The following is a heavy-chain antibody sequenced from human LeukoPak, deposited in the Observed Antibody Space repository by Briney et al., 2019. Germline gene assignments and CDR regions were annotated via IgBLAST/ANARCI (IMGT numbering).Heavy chain of an antibody. J-gene: IGHJ4*02. Sequence: AASVKVSCKVSGYTLTELSMHWVRQAPGKGLEWMGGFDPEDGETIYAQKFQGRVTMTEDTSTDTAYMELSSLRSEDTAVYYCATRISPRYSGSSRLAFDYWGQGTLVTVSS. CDR1: GYTLTELS. CDR3: ATRISPRYSGSSRLAFDY. CDR2: FDPEDGET. V-gene: IGHV1-24*01. D-gene: IGHD1-26*01.